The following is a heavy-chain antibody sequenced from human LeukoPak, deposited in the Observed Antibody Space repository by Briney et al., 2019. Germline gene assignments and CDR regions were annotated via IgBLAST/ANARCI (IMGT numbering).Heavy chain of an antibody. CDR2: IWYDGSNK. CDR3: ARDSSSAYYFDY. D-gene: IGHD6-13*01. J-gene: IGHJ4*02. CDR1: GFTFSSYG. V-gene: IGHV3-33*01. Sequence: GSLRLSCAASGFTFSSYGMHWVRQAPGKGLEWVAVIWYDGSNKYYVDSVKGRFTISRDNSKNTLYLQMNSLRVEDTAVYYCARDSSSAYYFDYWGQGTLVTVFS.